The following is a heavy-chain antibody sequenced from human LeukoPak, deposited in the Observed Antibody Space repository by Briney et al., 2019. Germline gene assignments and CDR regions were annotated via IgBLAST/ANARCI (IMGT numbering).Heavy chain of an antibody. J-gene: IGHJ1*01. CDR2: INPSDGST. CDR1: GYTFTSYY. V-gene: IGHV1-46*01. CDR3: AREGLGALPRAEYFQN. Sequence: ASVKVSCKASGYTFTSYYMHWVRQAPGQGLEWMGIINPSDGSTSYAQKFQGRVTMTRDTSTSTAYMELSSLRSEDTAVYYCAREGLGALPRAEYFQNWGQGTLVTVSS.